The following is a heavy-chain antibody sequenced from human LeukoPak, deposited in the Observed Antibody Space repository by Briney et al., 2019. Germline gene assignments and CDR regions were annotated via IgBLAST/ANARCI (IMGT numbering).Heavy chain of an antibody. CDR2: MQYDGSDK. CDR1: GFNG. CDR3: ATDGGKWELLFDY. D-gene: IGHD1-26*01. Sequence: GGSLRLSCAVSGFNGMHWVRQAPGKGLEWVAFMQYDGSDKSYADSVKGRFTISRDNSKNTLYLQMNSLGPEDTAVYSCATDGGKWELLFDYWGQGTLVTVSS. V-gene: IGHV3-30*02. J-gene: IGHJ4*02.